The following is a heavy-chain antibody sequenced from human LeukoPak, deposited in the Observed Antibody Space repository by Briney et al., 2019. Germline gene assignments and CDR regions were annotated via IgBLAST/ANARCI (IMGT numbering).Heavy chain of an antibody. CDR2: IYHSGST. D-gene: IGHD3-22*01. CDR3: AREGYYDSRPFDY. CDR1: GGSISSSNW. Sequence: SGTLSLTCAVSGGSISSSNWWSWVRQPPGKGLEWIGEIYHSGSTNYNPSLKSRVTISVDKSKNQFSLKLSSVTAADTAVYYCAREGYYDSRPFDYWGQGTLVTVSS. V-gene: IGHV4-4*02. J-gene: IGHJ4*02.